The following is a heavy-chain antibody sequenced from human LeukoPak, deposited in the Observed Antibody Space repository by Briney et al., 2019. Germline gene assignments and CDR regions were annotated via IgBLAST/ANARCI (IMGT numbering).Heavy chain of an antibody. CDR2: INHSGST. Sequence: KPSETLSLTCAVYGGSFSGYYWSWIRQPPGKGLEWIGEINHSGSTNYNPSLKSRVTISVDTSKNQFSLKLSSVTAADTAVYYCARGDIVVYWFDPWGQGTLVTVSS. V-gene: IGHV4-34*01. CDR1: GGSFSGYY. J-gene: IGHJ5*02. CDR3: ARGDIVVYWFDP. D-gene: IGHD2-15*01.